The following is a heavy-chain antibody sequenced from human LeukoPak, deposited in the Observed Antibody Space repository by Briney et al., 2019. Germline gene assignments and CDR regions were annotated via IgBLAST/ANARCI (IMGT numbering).Heavy chain of an antibody. CDR1: GGSISSGSYY. J-gene: IGHJ4*02. V-gene: IGHV4-39*01. CDR2: IYYSGST. CDR3: ARLNPHFEIVDY. D-gene: IGHD2-21*01. Sequence: SETLSLTCTVSGGSISSGSYYWGWIRQPPGKGLEWIGSIYYSGSTYYNPSLKSRVTISVDTSKNQFSLKLSSVTAADTAVYYCARLNPHFEIVDYWGQGTLVTVSS.